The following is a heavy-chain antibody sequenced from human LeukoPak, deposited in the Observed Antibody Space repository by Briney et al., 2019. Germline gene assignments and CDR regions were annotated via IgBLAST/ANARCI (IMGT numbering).Heavy chain of an antibody. CDR1: GYTFTGYF. J-gene: IGHJ1*01. V-gene: IGHV1-2*02. CDR3: ARGPGSSSWKNVAFYFQH. Sequence: ASVKVSCKASGYTFTGYFLHWVRQAPGQGLEWMGWINPNSGGTTFAQKFQGRVTMTRDTSISTAYMELSRLRSDDTAVYYCARGPGSSSWKNVAFYFQHWGQGTLVTVSS. CDR2: INPNSGGT. D-gene: IGHD6-13*01.